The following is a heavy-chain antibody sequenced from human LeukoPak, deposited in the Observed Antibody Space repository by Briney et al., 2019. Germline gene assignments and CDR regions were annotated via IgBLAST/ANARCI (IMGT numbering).Heavy chain of an antibody. Sequence: SVKVSCTASGGTFSSYAISWVRQAPGQGLEWMGGIILIFGTANYAQKFQGRVTITADESTSTAYMELSSLRSEDTAVYYCARVAGDSSGYYYDYWGQGTLVTVSS. CDR2: IILIFGTA. CDR1: GGTFSSYA. D-gene: IGHD3-22*01. V-gene: IGHV1-69*13. CDR3: ARVAGDSSGYYYDY. J-gene: IGHJ4*02.